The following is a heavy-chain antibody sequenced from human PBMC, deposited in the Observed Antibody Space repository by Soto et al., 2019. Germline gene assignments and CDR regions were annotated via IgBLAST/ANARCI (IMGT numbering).Heavy chain of an antibody. CDR2: ISYDGSNK. Sequence: QVQLVESGGGVVQPGRSLRLACAASGFTFSSYGMDWVRQAPGKGLEWVAVISYDGSNKDLADSVKGRFSISRDNYKNTVYLQMNSLRAEDTAVYYCAKGQYCSGGSCYFNPSDYWGQGTLVIVSS. D-gene: IGHD2-15*01. CDR3: AKGQYCSGGSCYFNPSDY. V-gene: IGHV3-30*18. J-gene: IGHJ4*02. CDR1: GFTFSSYG.